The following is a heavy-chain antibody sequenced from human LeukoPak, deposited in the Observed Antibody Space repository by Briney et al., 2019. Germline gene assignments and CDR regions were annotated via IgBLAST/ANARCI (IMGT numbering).Heavy chain of an antibody. D-gene: IGHD2-2*01. CDR2: ISYDGSNK. J-gene: IGHJ4*02. CDR1: GFTFSSYG. CDR3: AKGQAIPDDY. V-gene: IGHV3-30*18. Sequence: GGFLRLSCAASGFTFSSYGMHWVRQAPGKGLEWVAVISYDGSNKYYADSVKGRFTISRDNSKNTLYLQMNSLRAEDTAVYYCAKGQAIPDDYWGQGTLVTVSS.